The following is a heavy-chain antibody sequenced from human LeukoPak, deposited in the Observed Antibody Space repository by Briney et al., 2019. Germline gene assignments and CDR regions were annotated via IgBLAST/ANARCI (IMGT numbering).Heavy chain of an antibody. V-gene: IGHV3-30*03. Sequence: GRSLRLSCAASGFTFSSYGMHWVRQAPGKGLEWVAVISYDGSNKYYADSVKGRFTISRDNSKNTLYLQMNSLRAEDTAVYYCARDYYSGSALPGYFDYWGQGTLVTVSS. CDR1: GFTFSSYG. CDR2: ISYDGSNK. CDR3: ARDYYSGSALPGYFDY. D-gene: IGHD3-22*01. J-gene: IGHJ4*02.